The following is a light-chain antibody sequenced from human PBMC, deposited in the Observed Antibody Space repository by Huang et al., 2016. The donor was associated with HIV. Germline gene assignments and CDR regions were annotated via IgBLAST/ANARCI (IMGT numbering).Light chain of an antibody. J-gene: IGKJ2*01. V-gene: IGKV3-15*01. CDR2: GAS. CDR3: QQYNNWPPVT. CDR1: QNINSN. Sequence: EVVMTQSPATLSVSPGERATLSCRASQNINSNLAWYQQKPGHTPRRLIYGASTRATGIPARFSGSGSGTEFTLTISSLQSEDFAVYYCQQYNNWPPVTFGQGTKLEIK.